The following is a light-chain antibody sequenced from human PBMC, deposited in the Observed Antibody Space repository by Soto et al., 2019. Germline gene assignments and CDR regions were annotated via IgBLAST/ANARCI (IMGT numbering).Light chain of an antibody. J-gene: IGKJ4*01. CDR1: QSISSW. Sequence: DIQMTQSPSTLSASVGDRVTITCRASQSISSWLAWYQQKPGKAPNLLIYKASNLESGVPSRFSGSGSGTEFTLTISSLQPDDFETYYCQQYKSYSRLTFGGGTKVEIK. CDR3: QQYKSYSRLT. V-gene: IGKV1-5*03. CDR2: KAS.